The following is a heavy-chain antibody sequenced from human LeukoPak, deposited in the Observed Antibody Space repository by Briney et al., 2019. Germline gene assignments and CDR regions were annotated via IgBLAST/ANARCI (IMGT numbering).Heavy chain of an antibody. D-gene: IGHD6-6*01. CDR1: GLTVSSNY. V-gene: IGHV3-66*01. Sequence: GGSLRLSCAASGLTVSSNYMSWVRQAPGKGLEWVSVFYSGGDTYYANSVRGRFTISRHNSKNTVFLQMNSLTAEDTAVYYCARDLSIAARPAFDNWGQGTLVTVSS. J-gene: IGHJ4*02. CDR2: FYSGGDT. CDR3: ARDLSIAARPAFDN.